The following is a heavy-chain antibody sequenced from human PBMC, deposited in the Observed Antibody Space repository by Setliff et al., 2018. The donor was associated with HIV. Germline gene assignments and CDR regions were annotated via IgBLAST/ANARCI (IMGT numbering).Heavy chain of an antibody. CDR3: ARDLRFDP. J-gene: IGHJ5*02. Sequence: PSETLSLTCTVSGGSISSYYWSWIRQSPRKGLEWIGSIYNSGRASYNPSRRSRASLSIDTSKNRFSLRLNPVTAADTAVYYCARDLRFDPWGQGTLVTVSS. CDR2: IYNSGRA. V-gene: IGHV4-4*07. CDR1: GGSISSYY.